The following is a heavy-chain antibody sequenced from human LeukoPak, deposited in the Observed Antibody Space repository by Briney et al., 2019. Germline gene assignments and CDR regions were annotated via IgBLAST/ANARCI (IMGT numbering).Heavy chain of an antibody. CDR2: IYYSGST. CDR1: GYSISSGYY. Sequence: SETLSLTCTVSGYSISSGYYWGWIRQPPGKGLEWIGSIYYSGSTYYNPSLKSRVTISVDTSKNQFSLKLSSVTAADTAVYYCATAGSGSYSRTNYFDYWGQGTLVTVSS. V-gene: IGHV4-38-2*02. CDR3: ATAGSGSYSRTNYFDY. J-gene: IGHJ4*02. D-gene: IGHD3-10*01.